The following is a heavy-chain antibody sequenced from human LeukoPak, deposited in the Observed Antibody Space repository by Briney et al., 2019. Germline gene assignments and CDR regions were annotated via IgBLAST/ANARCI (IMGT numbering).Heavy chain of an antibody. D-gene: IGHD6-6*01. Sequence: SETLSLTCTVSGGSISSRPYYWGWVRQPPGKGLEWIGTISYSGTTYYSPSLKSRVTISLDTSKNQFSLKLSSVTAADTAIYYCARTYSSSFLDYWGQGTLVTVSS. CDR3: ARTYSSSFLDY. CDR1: GGSISSRPYY. V-gene: IGHV4-39*07. CDR2: ISYSGTT. J-gene: IGHJ4*02.